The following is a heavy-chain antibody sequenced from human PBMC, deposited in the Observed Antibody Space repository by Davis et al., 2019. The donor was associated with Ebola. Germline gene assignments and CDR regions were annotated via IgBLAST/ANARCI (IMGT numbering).Heavy chain of an antibody. J-gene: IGHJ4*02. CDR1: GGSISSCY. V-gene: IGHV4-59*12. Sequence: MPSETLSLTCTVSGGSISSCYWGWIRQPPGKGLEWIGYSSDSGSAHYSPSLKSRVTISVDTARNQFSLKLSSVTAADTAVYYCARDAGQTRDFDYWGQGTLVTVSS. CDR2: SSDSGSA. CDR3: ARDAGQTRDFDY.